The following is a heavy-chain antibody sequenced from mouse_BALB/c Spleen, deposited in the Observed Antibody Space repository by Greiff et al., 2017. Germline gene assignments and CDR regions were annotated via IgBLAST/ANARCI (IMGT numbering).Heavy chain of an antibody. J-gene: IGHJ4*01. V-gene: IGHV1-4*02. Sequence: QVQLQQSAAELARPGASVKMSCKASGYTFTSYTMHWVKQRPGQGLEWIGYINPSSGYTEYNQKFKDKTTLTADKSSSTAYMQLSSLTSEDSAVYYCARSGLRAIYYAMDYWGQGTSVTVSS. CDR2: INPSSGYT. CDR3: ARSGLRAIYYAMDY. D-gene: IGHD2-4*01. CDR1: GYTFTSYT.